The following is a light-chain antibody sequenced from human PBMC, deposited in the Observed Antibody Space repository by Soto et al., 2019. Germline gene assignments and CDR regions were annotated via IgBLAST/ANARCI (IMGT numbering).Light chain of an antibody. CDR3: QQYDTWPLT. CDR1: QYVSTN. Sequence: ETVMTQFPATLSVSPGERATLSCRACQYVSTNLAWYQQQPGQPPRLLIYDISNRATGIPARFSGSGSETEFALTITSLQSEDFAVYYCQQYDTWPLTFGGGTKVDIK. J-gene: IGKJ4*01. V-gene: IGKV3D-15*01. CDR2: DIS.